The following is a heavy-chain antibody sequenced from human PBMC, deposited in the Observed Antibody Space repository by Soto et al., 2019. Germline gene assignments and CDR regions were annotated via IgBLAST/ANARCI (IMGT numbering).Heavy chain of an antibody. V-gene: IGHV3-23*01. J-gene: IGHJ4*02. Sequence: EVQLLESGGGLVQPGGSLRLSCAASGFTFSSYAMSWVRQAPGKGLEWVSAISGSGGSTYYADSVKGRFTISRDNSKNTLYLQMNSLRAEDTAVYYCAKVGSMVYASFDYWGQRTLVTVSS. CDR2: ISGSGGST. CDR1: GFTFSSYA. CDR3: AKVGSMVYASFDY. D-gene: IGHD2-8*01.